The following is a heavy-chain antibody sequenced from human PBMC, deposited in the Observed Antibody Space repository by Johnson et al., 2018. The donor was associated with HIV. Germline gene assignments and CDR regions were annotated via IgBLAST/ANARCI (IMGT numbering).Heavy chain of an antibody. V-gene: IGHV3-7*05. D-gene: IGHD6-6*01. CDR3: ARESLLITPRRDDAFDI. CDR2: IKQDGSDK. Sequence: VQLVESGGGLVQPGGSLRLSCAASGFTFSSYYMSWVRQAPGKGLEWVANIKQDGSDKYYVASVTGRFTISRDNAKNSLYLQMNSLTAEDTALYYCARESLLITPRRDDAFDIWGQGTMVTVSS. J-gene: IGHJ3*02. CDR1: GFTFSSYY.